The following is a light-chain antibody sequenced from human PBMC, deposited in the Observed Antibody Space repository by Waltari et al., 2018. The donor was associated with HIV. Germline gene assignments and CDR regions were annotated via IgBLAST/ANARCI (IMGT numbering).Light chain of an antibody. CDR2: YDS. CDR1: HIGSKS. J-gene: IGLJ1*01. CDR3: QVWDSSSDAYV. Sequence: SYVLAQPPSVSVAPGKTARITCGGNHIGSKSVHWYQQKPGQAPVVVIYYDSDRPSGIPERFSGSNSGNTATLTISRVEAGDEADYYCQVWDSSSDAYVFGTGTKVTV. V-gene: IGLV3-21*04.